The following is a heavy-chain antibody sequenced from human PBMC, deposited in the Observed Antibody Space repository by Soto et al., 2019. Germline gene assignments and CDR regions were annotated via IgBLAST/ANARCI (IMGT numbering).Heavy chain of an antibody. CDR3: ARGEVVVVVAASCSIGSSWFDP. V-gene: IGHV4-34*01. CDR1: GGSFSGYY. CDR2: INHSGST. D-gene: IGHD2-15*01. Sequence: TLSLTCAVYGGSFSGYYWSWIRQPPGKGLEWIGEINHSGSTNYNPSLKSRVTISVDTSKNQFSLKLSSVTAADTAVYYCARGEVVVVVAASCSIGSSWFDPWGQGALVTVSS. J-gene: IGHJ5*02.